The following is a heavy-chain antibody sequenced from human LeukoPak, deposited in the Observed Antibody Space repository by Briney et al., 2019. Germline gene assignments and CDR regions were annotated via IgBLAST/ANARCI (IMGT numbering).Heavy chain of an antibody. D-gene: IGHD6-19*01. CDR3: ARRLSGWYSLGY. CDR2: INHSGST. V-gene: IGHV4-34*01. J-gene: IGHJ4*02. Sequence: KPSETLSLTCTVYGGSSSGYYWSWIRQPPGKGLEWIGEINHSGSTNYNPSLKSRVTISVDTSKKQFSLKLSSVTAADTAMYYCARRLSGWYSLGYWGQGTLVTVSS. CDR1: GGSSSGYY.